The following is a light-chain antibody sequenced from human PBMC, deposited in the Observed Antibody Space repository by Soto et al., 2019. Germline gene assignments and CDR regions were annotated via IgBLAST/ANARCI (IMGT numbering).Light chain of an antibody. CDR2: DDS. CDR3: QVWDSSSDHPV. Sequence: SYELTQPPSVSVAPGQTARITCGGNKIGSKSVHWYQQKPGQAPVLVVYDDSDRHSGIPERFSGSNSGNTATLTISRVEAGDEADYYCQVWDSSSDHPVFGGGTKVTVL. V-gene: IGLV3-21*02. J-gene: IGLJ2*01. CDR1: KIGSKS.